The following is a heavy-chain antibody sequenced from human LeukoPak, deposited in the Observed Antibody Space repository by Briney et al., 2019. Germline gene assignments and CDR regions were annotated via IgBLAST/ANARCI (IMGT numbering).Heavy chain of an antibody. CDR1: GFTFSSYW. J-gene: IGHJ4*02. D-gene: IGHD1-26*01. CDR2: IKQDGSEK. CDR3: AREASLGHFDY. V-gene: IGHV3-7*01. Sequence: PGGSLRLSCAASGFTFSSYWMSWVRQAPGKGLEWVADIKQDGSEKYYVVSVKGRITISRDNAKNSLYLQMNSLTAEDTAIYYCAREASLGHFDYWGQGTLVTVSS.